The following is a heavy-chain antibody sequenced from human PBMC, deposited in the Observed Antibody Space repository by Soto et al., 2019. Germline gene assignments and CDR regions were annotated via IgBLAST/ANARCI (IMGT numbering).Heavy chain of an antibody. D-gene: IGHD2-21*01. CDR2: IYTSGSA. V-gene: IGHV4-4*07. Sequence: QVQLQESGPGLVKPSETLSLTCTVSGGSISDYYWSWIRQPAGKALEWIGRIYTSGSADYNPSLKSRVTIAIDTSQSQFSQKVTSMTAADTAVYYCAKERREESHDCYDIDFWRQGTLVTVSS. CDR3: AKERREESHDCYDIDF. CDR1: GGSISDYY. J-gene: IGHJ4*02.